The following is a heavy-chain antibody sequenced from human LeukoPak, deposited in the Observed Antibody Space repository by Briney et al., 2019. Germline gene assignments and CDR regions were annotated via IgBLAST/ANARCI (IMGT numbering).Heavy chain of an antibody. CDR3: ARAPSGSASDGAFEL. Sequence: TLSLTCPVSGGSITTGVYYWTWIRQHPGKGLEWIGYIYHSGSTHYNPSLKSRVTMSIDTSRNQFSLKLSSVTAADTAVYYCARAPSGSASDGAFELWGQGTMVTVSS. CDR1: GGSITTGVYY. D-gene: IGHD2-15*01. V-gene: IGHV4-30-4*08. J-gene: IGHJ3*01. CDR2: IYHSGST.